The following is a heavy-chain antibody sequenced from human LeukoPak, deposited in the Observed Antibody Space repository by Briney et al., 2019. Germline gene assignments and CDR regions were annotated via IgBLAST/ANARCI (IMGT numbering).Heavy chain of an antibody. CDR3: ARVYYDILTGYLTGKYYFDY. Sequence: SGGSLRLSCAASGFTFSSYEMNWVRQAPGKGLEWVSAISGSGGSTYYADSVKGRFTISRDNAKNSLYLQMNSLRAEDTAVYYCARVYYDILTGYLTGKYYFDYWGQGTLVTASS. J-gene: IGHJ4*02. CDR2: ISGSGGST. D-gene: IGHD3-9*01. V-gene: IGHV3-48*03. CDR1: GFTFSSYE.